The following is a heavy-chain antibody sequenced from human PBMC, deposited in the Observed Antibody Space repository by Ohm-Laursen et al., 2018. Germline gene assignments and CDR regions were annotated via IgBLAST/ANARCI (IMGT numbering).Heavy chain of an antibody. J-gene: IGHJ5*02. CDR1: GGSISSYY. Sequence: GTLSLTCSVSGGSISSYYWTWIRQPPGKGLEWIGYIYYSGSTNYNPSLKSRVTISVDTSKNQFSLKLSSVTAADTAVYYCARAVIGHVAWFDPWGQGTLVTVSS. CDR3: ARAVIGHVAWFDP. CDR2: IYYSGST. D-gene: IGHD2-21*01. V-gene: IGHV4-59*01.